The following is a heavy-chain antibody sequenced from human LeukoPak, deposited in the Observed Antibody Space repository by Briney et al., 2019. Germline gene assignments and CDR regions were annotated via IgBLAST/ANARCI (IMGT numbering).Heavy chain of an antibody. V-gene: IGHV1-2*02. CDR3: ARVDYYDSSGYFGY. CDR2: INPNSGGT. D-gene: IGHD3-22*01. CDR1: GYTFTGYY. J-gene: IGHJ4*02. Sequence: ASVKVSCKASGYTFTGYYMHWVRQAPGQGLEWMGWINPNSGGTNYAQKFQGRGTMTRDTSISTAYMELSRLRSDDTAVYYCARVDYYDSSGYFGYWGQGTLVTVSS.